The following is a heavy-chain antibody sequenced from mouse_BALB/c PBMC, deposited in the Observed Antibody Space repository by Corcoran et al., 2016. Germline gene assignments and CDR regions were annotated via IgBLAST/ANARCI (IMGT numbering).Heavy chain of an antibody. Sequence: EVQPQQSGPELVKPGASVKISCKASGYSFTGYYMHWVKQSHVKSLEWIGRINPYNGATSYNQNFKDKASLTVDKSSSTAYMELHSLTSEDSAVYYCARSGIYDGYHYFDYWGQGTTLTVSS. CDR1: GYSFTGYY. D-gene: IGHD2-3*01. CDR2: INPYNGAT. J-gene: IGHJ2*01. CDR3: ARSGIYDGYHYFDY. V-gene: IGHV1-26*01.